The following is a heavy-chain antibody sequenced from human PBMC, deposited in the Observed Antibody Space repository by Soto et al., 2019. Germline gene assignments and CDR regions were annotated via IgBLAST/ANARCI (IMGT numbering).Heavy chain of an antibody. V-gene: IGHV4-59*08. Sequence: QVQLEESGPGLVKPSETLSLTCTVSGGSISRYYWSWIRQSPGKGLEWIGYIYHTGTTDYNPSLKSRVTIAVDTSKKQFSLRSRSVTAADTAIYYCARLSAGHGDNHDYWGQGTLVTVSS. CDR2: IYHTGTT. CDR3: ARLSAGHGDNHDY. J-gene: IGHJ4*02. CDR1: GGSISRYY. D-gene: IGHD4-17*01.